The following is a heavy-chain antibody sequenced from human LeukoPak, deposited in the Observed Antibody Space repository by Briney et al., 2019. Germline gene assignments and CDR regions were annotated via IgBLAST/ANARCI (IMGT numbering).Heavy chain of an antibody. Sequence: PSETLSLTCAVYGGSFSGYYWSWIRQPPGKGLEWIGEINHSGSTNYNPSLKSRVTTSVDTSKNQFSLKLSSVTAADTAVYYRARGSWTNAFDIWGQGTMVTVSS. V-gene: IGHV4-34*01. CDR2: INHSGST. J-gene: IGHJ3*02. D-gene: IGHD1-1*01. CDR3: ARGSWTNAFDI. CDR1: GGSFSGYY.